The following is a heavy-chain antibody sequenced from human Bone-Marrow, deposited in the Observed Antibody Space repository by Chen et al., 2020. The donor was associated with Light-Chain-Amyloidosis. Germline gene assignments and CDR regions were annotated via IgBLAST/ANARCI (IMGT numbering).Heavy chain of an antibody. Sequence: EVQLVESGGGLVQPGGSLRLSCAASGFTFSSYWIHWVRQAPGKGLVCVSRINSDGRITSYADSVKGRFTITRDNAKNTLYLQMSSLRAEDTAVYYCTTQGVITGMRYWGQGTLVTVSS. J-gene: IGHJ4*02. V-gene: IGHV3-74*01. D-gene: IGHD1-20*01. CDR3: TTQGVITGMRY. CDR2: INSDGRIT. CDR1: GFTFSSYW.